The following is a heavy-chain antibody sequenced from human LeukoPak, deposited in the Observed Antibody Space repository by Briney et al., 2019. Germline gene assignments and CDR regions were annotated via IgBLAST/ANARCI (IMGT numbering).Heavy chain of an antibody. CDR3: ARVGTITYYYDSSGWA. CDR2: IYHSGST. J-gene: IGHJ4*02. Sequence: SETLSLTCAVSGYSITSGYYWGWIRQPPGKGLEWIGSIYHSGSTYHNPSLKSRVTISVDTSKNHFSLRLSSVTAADTAFYYCARVGTITYYYDSSGWARGQGTLVTVSS. D-gene: IGHD3-22*01. CDR1: GYSITSGYY. V-gene: IGHV4-38-2*01.